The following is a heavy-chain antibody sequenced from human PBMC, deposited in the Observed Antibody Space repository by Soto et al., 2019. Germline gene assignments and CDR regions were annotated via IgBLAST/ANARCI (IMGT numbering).Heavy chain of an antibody. D-gene: IGHD5-12*01. CDR2: INAGNGNT. CDR1: GYIFNSHA. CDR3: AREGVAPYYYYGMDV. Sequence: KKLPASVKVSCKASGYIFNSHAMHWVRQAPGQRLEWMGWINAGNGNTNYAQTFQGRVTMTTDTSTSTVYMELRSLRSDDTAVYYCAREGVAPYYYYGMDVWGQGTPVTVSS. J-gene: IGHJ6*02. V-gene: IGHV1-3*01.